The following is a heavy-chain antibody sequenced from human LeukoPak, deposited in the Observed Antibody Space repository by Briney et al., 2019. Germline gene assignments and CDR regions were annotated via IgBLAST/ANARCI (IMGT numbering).Heavy chain of an antibody. Sequence: PGRSLRLSCAASGFTFSSYAMHWVRQAPGKGLEWVAVISYDGSNKYYADSVKGRFTISRDNSKNTLYLQMNSLRAEDTALYYCARDPYCSGGSCTAGFDYWGQGTLVTVSS. CDR1: GFTFSSYA. D-gene: IGHD2-15*01. CDR2: ISYDGSNK. V-gene: IGHV3-30*04. CDR3: ARDPYCSGGSCTAGFDY. J-gene: IGHJ4*02.